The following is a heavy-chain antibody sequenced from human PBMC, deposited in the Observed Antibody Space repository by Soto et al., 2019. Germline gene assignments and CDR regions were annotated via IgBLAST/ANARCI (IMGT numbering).Heavy chain of an antibody. CDR3: SKDRRGGRAVLDS. Sequence: VGSLRLSCAASGFSFSNYGMHWVRQAPGKGLEWVAVISYDGSSKYHADSVKGRFTISRDDSKNTLHLQMNSLRAEDTAVYYCSKDRRGGRAVLDSWGQGTPVTVSS. CDR2: ISYDGSSK. J-gene: IGHJ4*02. V-gene: IGHV3-30*18. D-gene: IGHD2-8*01. CDR1: GFSFSNYG.